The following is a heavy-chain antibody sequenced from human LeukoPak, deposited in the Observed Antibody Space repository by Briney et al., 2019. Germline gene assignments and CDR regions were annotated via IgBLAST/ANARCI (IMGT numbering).Heavy chain of an antibody. Sequence: PGGSLRLSCAASGFAFRSYAMSWVRQDARKGLEWVSVISFSGETIYYADSVRGRFTVSRDNSKNSVFLQMNSLRAEDTAVYYCAREWFLARYSWGQGALVTVSS. D-gene: IGHD3-10*01. CDR2: ISFSGETI. J-gene: IGHJ4*02. CDR1: GFAFRSYA. CDR3: AREWFLARYS. V-gene: IGHV3-23*01.